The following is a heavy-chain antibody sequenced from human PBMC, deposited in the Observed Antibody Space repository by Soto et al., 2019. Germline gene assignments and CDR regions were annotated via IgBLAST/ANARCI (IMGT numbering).Heavy chain of an antibody. J-gene: IGHJ4*02. V-gene: IGHV3-21*06. CDR2: ISSTTNYI. CDR3: ARESEDLTSNFDY. CDR1: GFTFTGYS. Sequence: GGSLRLSCTASGFTFTGYSMNWVRQAPGKGLEWVSSISSTTNYIYYGDSMKGRFTIPRDNAKNSLYLEMNSLRAEDTAVYYCARESEDLTSNFDYWGQGTLVTVSS.